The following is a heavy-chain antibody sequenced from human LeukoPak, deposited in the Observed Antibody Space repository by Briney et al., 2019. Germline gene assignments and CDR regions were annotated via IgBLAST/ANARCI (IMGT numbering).Heavy chain of an antibody. CDR3: ARDPDSGSYFDY. V-gene: IGHV3-11*01. CDR1: GFTFSDYY. J-gene: IGHJ4*02. Sequence: GGSLRLSCAASGFTFSDYYMSWIRQAPGKGLEWVSYISSSGSTIYYADSEKGRFTISRDNAKNSLYLQMNSLRAEDTAVYYCARDPDSGSYFDYWGQGTLVTVSS. D-gene: IGHD1-26*01. CDR2: ISSSGSTI.